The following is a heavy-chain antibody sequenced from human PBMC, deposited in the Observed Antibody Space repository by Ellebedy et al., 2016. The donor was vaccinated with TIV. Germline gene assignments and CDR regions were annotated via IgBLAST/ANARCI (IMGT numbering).Heavy chain of an antibody. CDR2: IYPGNSDT. Sequence: GESLKISXKGSGYSFSRNWIVWLRQMPGKGLEWMGMIYPGNSDTRYSPSFQGRVTISVDKSISTAYLEWSSLKASDTAMYFCARHLGYFDSGGYYIDYWGQGTLVTVSS. D-gene: IGHD3-22*01. CDR1: GYSFSRNW. V-gene: IGHV5-51*01. CDR3: ARHLGYFDSGGYYIDY. J-gene: IGHJ4*02.